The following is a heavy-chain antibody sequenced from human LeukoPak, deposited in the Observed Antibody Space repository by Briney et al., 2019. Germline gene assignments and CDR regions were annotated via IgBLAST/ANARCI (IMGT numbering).Heavy chain of an antibody. CDR1: GGSISSSSYY. J-gene: IGHJ4*02. CDR3: ARGRQQQLVLRDFDY. Sequence: PSETLSLTCTVSGGSISSSSYYWGWIRQPPGKGLEWIGEINHSGSTNYNPSLKSRVTISVDTSKNQFSLKLSSVTAADTAVYYCARGRQQQLVLRDFDYWGQGTLVTVSS. V-gene: IGHV4-39*07. CDR2: INHSGST. D-gene: IGHD6-13*01.